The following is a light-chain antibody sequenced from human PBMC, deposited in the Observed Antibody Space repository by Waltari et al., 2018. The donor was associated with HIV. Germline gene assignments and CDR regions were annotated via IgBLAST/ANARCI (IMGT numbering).Light chain of an antibody. CDR2: CAS. CDR3: HQRSNWPIT. Sequence: EIVLTQSPATLSLSPGARATLTCRASQSVSTYLAWYQQKPGQAPRLLIYCASSRATGIPARFSGSGSGTDFTLTISSLEPGDFGVYYCHQRSNWPITFGQGTRLEIK. V-gene: IGKV3-11*01. J-gene: IGKJ5*01. CDR1: QSVSTY.